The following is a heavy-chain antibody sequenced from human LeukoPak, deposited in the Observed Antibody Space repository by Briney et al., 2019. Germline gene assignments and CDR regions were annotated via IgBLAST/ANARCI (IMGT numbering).Heavy chain of an antibody. CDR1: GYTFNSYG. Sequence: ASVKVSCKASGYTFNSYGISWVRQAPGQGLEWMGGIIPIFGTANYAQRFQGRVTITADESTSTAYMELSSLRSEDTAVYYCARDGDYYGSGIDYWGQGTLVTVSS. D-gene: IGHD3-10*01. CDR2: IIPIFGTA. V-gene: IGHV1-69*13. J-gene: IGHJ4*02. CDR3: ARDGDYYGSGIDY.